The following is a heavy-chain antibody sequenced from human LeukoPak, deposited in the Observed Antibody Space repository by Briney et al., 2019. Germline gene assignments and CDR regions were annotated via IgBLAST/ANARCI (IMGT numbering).Heavy chain of an antibody. J-gene: IGHJ4*02. V-gene: IGHV4-38-2*02. CDR3: ARGAEYYAIWRGYAGYSDY. Sequence: PSETLSLTCTVSGYSISNGYYWGWIRQPPGKGLEWVGSITHRGSTYYNPSLRSRITISLDRSKQKFSLKLTSVTAADTAVYFCARGAEYYAIWRGYAGYSDYWGQGISVTVSS. CDR1: GYSISNGYY. CDR2: ITHRGST. D-gene: IGHD3-3*01.